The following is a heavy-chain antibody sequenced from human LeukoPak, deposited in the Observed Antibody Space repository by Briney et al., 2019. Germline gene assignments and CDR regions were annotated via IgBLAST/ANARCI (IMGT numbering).Heavy chain of an antibody. J-gene: IGHJ3*02. CDR2: IYYTGST. CDR3: AIEWTTWGAFDI. Sequence: SETLSLTCTVSGGSISSRTYYWGWIRQPPGKGLEWIGSIYYTGSTFYNPSLKSRVTISVDTSKNQFSMKLSSVTAADAAVYFCAIEWTTWGAFDIWGQGTMVTVSS. CDR1: GGSISSRTYY. V-gene: IGHV4-39*07. D-gene: IGHD2/OR15-2a*01.